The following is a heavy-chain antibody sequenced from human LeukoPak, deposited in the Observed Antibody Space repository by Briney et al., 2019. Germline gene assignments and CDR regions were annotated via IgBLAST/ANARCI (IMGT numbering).Heavy chain of an antibody. J-gene: IGHJ5*02. CDR2: MNPNSGNT. CDR3: ARGDCSSTSCYLQNWFDP. Sequence: ASVKVSCKASGYTFTSYDINWVRQATGQGLEWMGWMNPNSGNTGYAQKFQGRVTMTRNTSISTAYMELSSLRSEDTAEYYCARGDCSSTSCYLQNWFDPWGQGTLVTVSS. D-gene: IGHD2-2*01. V-gene: IGHV1-8*01. CDR1: GYTFTSYD.